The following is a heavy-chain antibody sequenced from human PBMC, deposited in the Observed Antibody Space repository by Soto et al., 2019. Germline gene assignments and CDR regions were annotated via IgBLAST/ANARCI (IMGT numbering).Heavy chain of an antibody. Sequence: SGPTLVNHTQTLTLTCTFSGFSLSTSGVAVGWIRQPPGQALEWVASFYWNDDKRFSPSLRSRLAITKDTSKNQVVLTMTDMDPVDTATYYCAHRGQSSGSILYLCQGALLTL. D-gene: IGHD6-19*01. CDR3: AHRGQSSGSILY. CDR1: GFSLSTSGVA. J-gene: IGHJ4*02. V-gene: IGHV2-5*01. CDR2: FYWNDDK.